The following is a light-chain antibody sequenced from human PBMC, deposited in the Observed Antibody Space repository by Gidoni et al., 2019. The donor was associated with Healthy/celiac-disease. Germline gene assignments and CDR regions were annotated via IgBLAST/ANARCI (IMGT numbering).Light chain of an antibody. J-gene: IGKJ2*01. CDR2: GAS. CDR3: QQYNNWPGGT. V-gene: IGKV3-15*01. CDR1: QSVSSN. Sequence: EIVMTQSPATLSVSPGERATLSCRASQSVSSNLAWYQQKPGQAPRLLIYGASTRATGIPARFSGSGSGTEFTLTISSLQSEDFAVYYCQQYNNWPGGTFXQXTKLEIK.